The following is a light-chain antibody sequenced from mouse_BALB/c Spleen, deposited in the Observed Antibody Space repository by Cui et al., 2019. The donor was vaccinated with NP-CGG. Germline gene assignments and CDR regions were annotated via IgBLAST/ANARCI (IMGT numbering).Light chain of an antibody. CDR3: ALWYSNHWM. CDR1: TGAVTINNY. V-gene: IGLV1*01. CDR2: GTN. J-gene: IGLJ1*01. Sequence: ALVTQESALTTSPGETVTLTCRSSTGAVTINNYANWVQEKPDHLFTGLIGGTNNRAPGVPARFSGSLIGDKAALTITGAQTEDEAIYFCALWYSNHWMFGGGTKVTVL.